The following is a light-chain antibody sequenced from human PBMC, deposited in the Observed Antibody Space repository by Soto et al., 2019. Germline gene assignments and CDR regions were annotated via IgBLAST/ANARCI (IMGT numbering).Light chain of an antibody. CDR1: QAISNY. CDR3: QKYDSLPFT. J-gene: IGKJ3*01. Sequence: DIQMTQSPSSLSASVGDSVTITCRASQAISNYLAWFQQKPGKPPKLLIYAASTLGSGVPSRFSGGRSGTDFTLTISSLQPEDVATFYCQKYDSLPFTFGPGTKVDIK. CDR2: AAS. V-gene: IGKV1-27*01.